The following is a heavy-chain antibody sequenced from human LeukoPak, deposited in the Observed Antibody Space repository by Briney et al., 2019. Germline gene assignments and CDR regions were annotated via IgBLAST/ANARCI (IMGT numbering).Heavy chain of an antibody. V-gene: IGHV3-23*01. Sequence: GGSLRLSCAASGFTFSSYAMSWVRQAPGKGLEWVSAISGSGGSTYYADSVKGRFTISRDNSKNTLYLQMNSLRAEDTAVYYCASPYGGNSDYYYYYYGMDVWGQGTTVTVSS. D-gene: IGHD4-23*01. J-gene: IGHJ6*02. CDR1: GFTFSSYA. CDR2: ISGSGGST. CDR3: ASPYGGNSDYYYYYYGMDV.